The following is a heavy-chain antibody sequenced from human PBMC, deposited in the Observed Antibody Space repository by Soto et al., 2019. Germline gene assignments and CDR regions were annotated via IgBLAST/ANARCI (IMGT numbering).Heavy chain of an antibody. CDR1: GGSISSYY. Sequence: PSETLSLTCTVSGGSISSYYCSWIRQPPGKGLEWIGYIYYSGSTNYNPSLKSRVTISVDTSKNQFSLKLSSVTAADTAVYYCARAAVAPGIAAAGRPSTNWFDPWGQGTLVTVSS. V-gene: IGHV4-59*13. CDR3: ARAAVAPGIAAAGRPSTNWFDP. CDR2: IYYSGST. J-gene: IGHJ5*02. D-gene: IGHD6-13*01.